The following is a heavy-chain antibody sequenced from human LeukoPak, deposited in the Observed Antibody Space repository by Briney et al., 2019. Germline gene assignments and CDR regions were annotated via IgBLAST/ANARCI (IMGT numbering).Heavy chain of an antibody. CDR1: GGSISSYY. Sequence: SETLSLTCTVSGGSISSYYWSWIRQPPGKGLEWIGYIYYSGSTNYNPSLKSRVAISVDTSTNQFSLNLTSVTAADTAVYYCAAYYYYYYIDVWGKGTTVTVSS. CDR3: AAYYYYYYIDV. V-gene: IGHV4-59*08. CDR2: IYYSGST. J-gene: IGHJ6*03.